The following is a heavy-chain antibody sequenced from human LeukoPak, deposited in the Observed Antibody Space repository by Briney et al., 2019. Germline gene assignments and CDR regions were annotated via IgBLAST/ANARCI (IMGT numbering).Heavy chain of an antibody. CDR1: GFTFSRYW. CDR3: AKNRKFGDLVYYYYYMDV. V-gene: IGHV3-7*01. D-gene: IGHD3-10*01. CDR2: INEDGSEK. Sequence: GGSLRLSCAASGFTFSRYWMSWVRQAPGKGLEWVANINEDGSEKYYVDSVKGRFTISRDNSKNTLYLQVNSLRAEDTAVYFCAKNRKFGDLVYYYYYMDVWGKGTTVTVSS. J-gene: IGHJ6*03.